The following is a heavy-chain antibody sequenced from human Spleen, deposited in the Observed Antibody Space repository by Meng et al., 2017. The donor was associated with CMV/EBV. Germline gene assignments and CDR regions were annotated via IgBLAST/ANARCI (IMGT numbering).Heavy chain of an antibody. J-gene: IGHJ6*02. CDR3: ARDQVARIAARVYYYYGMDV. CDR2: FDPEDTDT. D-gene: IGHD6-6*01. CDR1: GYTLSEVS. V-gene: IGHV1-24*01. Sequence: ASVKVSCKVSGYTLSEVSIHWVRQAPGIGLEWLGGFDPEDTDTIYAQKLQGRVTMTTDTSTSTAYMELRSLRSDDTAVYYCARDQVARIAARVYYYYGMDVWGQGTTVTVSS.